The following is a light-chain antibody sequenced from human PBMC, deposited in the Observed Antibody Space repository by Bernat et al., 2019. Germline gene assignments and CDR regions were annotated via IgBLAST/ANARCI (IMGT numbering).Light chain of an antibody. V-gene: IGKV1-39*01. CDR2: EAS. CDR3: QQSYSAVSLT. Sequence: DIQMTQSPSSLSASIGDRVTITCRASQTIGSYLNWFQQKPGKPPKVLIYEASSLQSGVPSRFNGNGSGTDFTLTISSLHPEDFATYFCQQSYSAVSLTFGGGTKVEIK. J-gene: IGKJ4*01. CDR1: QTIGSY.